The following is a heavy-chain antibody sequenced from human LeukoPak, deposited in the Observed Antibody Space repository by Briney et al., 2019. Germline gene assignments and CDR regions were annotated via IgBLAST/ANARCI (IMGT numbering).Heavy chain of an antibody. D-gene: IGHD5-24*01. J-gene: IGHJ6*02. V-gene: IGHV3-23*01. CDR1: GFTFSDYS. CDR2: VGHNAAGT. CDR3: AKACLVATTPGRGMDV. Sequence: GGSLRLSCAASGFTFSDYSMSWVRKAPGKGLEWVAVVGHNAAGTYYADSVKGRFTISRDNSRNTMYLQMNSLTAEDTAVYYCAKACLVATTPGRGMDVWGQGTTVAVSS.